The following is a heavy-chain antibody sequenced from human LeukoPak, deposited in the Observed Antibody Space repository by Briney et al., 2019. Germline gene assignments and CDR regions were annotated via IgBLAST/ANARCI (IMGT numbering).Heavy chain of an antibody. V-gene: IGHV1-46*01. J-gene: IGHJ4*02. CDR3: ARVVWRYYFDY. CDR2: INPSGGST. Sequence: GASVKVSCKASGYTFTSYYMHWVRQAPGQGLEWMGIINPSGGSTSYAQKFQGRVTISVDTSKNQFSLKLSSVTAADTAVYYCARVVWRYYFDYWGQGTLVTVPS. D-gene: IGHD3-16*01. CDR1: GYTFTSYY.